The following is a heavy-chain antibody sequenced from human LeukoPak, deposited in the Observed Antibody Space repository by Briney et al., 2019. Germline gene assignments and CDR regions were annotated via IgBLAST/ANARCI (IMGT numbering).Heavy chain of an antibody. D-gene: IGHD2-2*01. CDR3: VRSLSLIVLIPAATNWFDP. Sequence: PTLVKPTQTLTLTCSFSGFSLSTSGVGVGWIRQPPGKALEWLAVIYWNDDQRYSPSLKSRLTITKDTSKNQVVLKMTNMDPVDTATYYCVRSLSLIVLIPAATNWFDPWGQGTLVTVSS. CDR1: GFSLSTSGVG. J-gene: IGHJ5*02. V-gene: IGHV2-5*01. CDR2: IYWNDDQ.